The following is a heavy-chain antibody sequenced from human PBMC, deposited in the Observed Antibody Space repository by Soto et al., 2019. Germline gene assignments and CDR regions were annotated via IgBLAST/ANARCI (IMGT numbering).Heavy chain of an antibody. CDR2: ISGYNGDT. J-gene: IGHJ4*02. CDR3: ARDWVGDLDY. CDR1: GYTFTSYG. D-gene: IGHD4-17*01. Sequence: QVQLVQSGGEVKQPGASVKVSCKTSGYTFTSYGISWVRQAPGQGLEWMGWISGYNGDTKYVQKFQGRVTLTTDTSTNTAYMEVRSLISGDTAVYYCARDWVGDLDYWGQGTLVTVSS. V-gene: IGHV1-18*01.